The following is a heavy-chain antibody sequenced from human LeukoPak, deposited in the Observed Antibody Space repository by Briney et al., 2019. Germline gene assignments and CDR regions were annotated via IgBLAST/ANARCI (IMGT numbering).Heavy chain of an antibody. V-gene: IGHV1-2*02. J-gene: IGHJ4*02. CDR1: GYTLTELS. D-gene: IGHD1-26*01. CDR3: AREYSRYSGTYYDY. CDR2: SNPNSGDT. Sequence: ASVKVSCKVTGYTLTELSMHWVRQAPGQGLEWMGWSNPNSGDTNYAQKFQGRVTMTRDTSISTVYMELSRVRSDDTAVYYCAREYSRYSGTYYDYWGQGTLVTVSS.